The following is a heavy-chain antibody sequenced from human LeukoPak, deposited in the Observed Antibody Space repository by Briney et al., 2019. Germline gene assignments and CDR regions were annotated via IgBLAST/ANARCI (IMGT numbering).Heavy chain of an antibody. CDR2: ISYDGSNK. CDR1: GFTFTSYA. J-gene: IGHJ4*02. D-gene: IGHD2-15*01. CDR3: ASGPSGGFDY. V-gene: IGHV3-30-3*01. Sequence: GGSLRLSCAASGFTFTSYAMHWVRQAPGKGLEWVAVISYDGSNKYYADSVKGRCTISRDNSKNTLYLQMNSLRAEDTAVYYCASGPSGGFDYWGQGTLVTVSS.